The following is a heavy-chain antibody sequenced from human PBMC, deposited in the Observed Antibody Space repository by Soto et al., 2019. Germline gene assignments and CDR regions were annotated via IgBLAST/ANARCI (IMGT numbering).Heavy chain of an antibody. Sequence: SGGSLRLSCAASGFTFGNAWMSWVRQAPGKGLEWVGRIKSKTDGGTTDYAAPVKGRFTISRDDSKNTLYLQMNSLKTEDTAVYYCTTDRPPVVLWSYYYYYMDVWGKGTTVTVSS. CDR3: TTDRPPVVLWSYYYYYMDV. CDR2: IKSKTDGGTT. CDR1: GFTFGNAW. D-gene: IGHD3-10*01. J-gene: IGHJ6*03. V-gene: IGHV3-15*01.